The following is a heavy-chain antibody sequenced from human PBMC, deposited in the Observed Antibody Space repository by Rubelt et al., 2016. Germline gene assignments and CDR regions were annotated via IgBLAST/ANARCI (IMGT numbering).Heavy chain of an antibody. D-gene: IGHD3-3*01. CDR1: GFTVSNNY. CDR2: IKQDGSEK. Sequence: EVQLVESGGGLVQPGGSLRLSCAASGFTVSNNYMSWVRQAPGKGLEWVANIKQDGSEKNYVDSVKGRFTISRDNAKNSLYLQMNSLRAEDTAVYYCARGSLRPGDFWGQGTLVTVSS. J-gene: IGHJ4*02. V-gene: IGHV3-7*01. CDR3: ARGSLRPGDF.